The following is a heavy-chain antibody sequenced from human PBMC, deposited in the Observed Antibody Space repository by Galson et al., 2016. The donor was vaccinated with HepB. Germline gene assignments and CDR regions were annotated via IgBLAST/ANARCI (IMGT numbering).Heavy chain of an antibody. CDR3: ARDLRQRHSYHNRGYFAY. Sequence: SLRLSCAASGFPFSHYGIHWVRQAPGKGLEWVADIWYDGSDKYYADSVKGRFTISRDNSKNTLYLQMNRLRAEETAVYYCARDLRQRHSYHNRGYFAYWGQGTLVTVSS. V-gene: IGHV3-33*01. J-gene: IGHJ4*02. CDR1: GFPFSHYG. CDR2: IWYDGSDK. D-gene: IGHD3-22*01.